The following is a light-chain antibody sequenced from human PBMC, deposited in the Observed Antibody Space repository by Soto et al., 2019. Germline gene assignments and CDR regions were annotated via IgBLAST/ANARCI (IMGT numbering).Light chain of an antibody. V-gene: IGLV2-14*01. CDR1: SSDFSGYNY. CDR3: ISYTSSSTLYV. CDR2: DVR. J-gene: IGLJ1*01. Sequence: QSVLTQPASVSGSPGLSITIYCTGTSSDFSGYNYVSWYQQHPGKAPKLMIYDVRNRGSGASNRFSGSKSGNTASLTISGLQAEDEADYYCISYTSSSTLYVFGTGTKVTVL.